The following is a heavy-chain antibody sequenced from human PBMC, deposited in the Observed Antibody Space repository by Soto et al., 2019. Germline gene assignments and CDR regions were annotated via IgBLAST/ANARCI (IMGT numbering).Heavy chain of an antibody. CDR2: INRDGSDK. Sequence: EVQLVESGGGLVQPGGSLRLSCVASGFTFSSHWMTWVRQAPGKGLEWVANINRDGSDKYYVGSVKGRFTISRDNAKNSLYLQLSSLGAEDTAVYYCARETFAYGGKSRFDYWGQGTLVTVSS. D-gene: IGHD2-15*01. CDR3: ARETFAYGGKSRFDY. CDR1: GFTFSSHW. V-gene: IGHV3-7*01. J-gene: IGHJ4*02.